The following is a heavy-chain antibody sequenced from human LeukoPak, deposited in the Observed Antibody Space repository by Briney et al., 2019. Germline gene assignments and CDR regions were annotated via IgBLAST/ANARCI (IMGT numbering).Heavy chain of an antibody. Sequence: PGRSLRLSCAASGFTFSSYSMNWVRQAPGKGLEWVSYISSSSSTIYYADSVKGRFTISRDNAKNSLYLQMNSLRAEDTAVYYCARDRGWLLLAGYYYGMDVWGQGTTVTVSS. CDR1: GFTFSSYS. D-gene: IGHD2-15*01. CDR2: ISSSSSTI. CDR3: ARDRGWLLLAGYYYGMDV. J-gene: IGHJ6*02. V-gene: IGHV3-48*04.